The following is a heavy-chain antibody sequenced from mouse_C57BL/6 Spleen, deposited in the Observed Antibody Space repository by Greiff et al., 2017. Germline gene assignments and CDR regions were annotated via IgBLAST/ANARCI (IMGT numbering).Heavy chain of an antibody. CDR1: GYTFTSYW. J-gene: IGHJ2*01. V-gene: IGHV1-69*01. CDR2: IDPSDSYT. Sequence: QVQLQQPGAELVMPGASVKLSCKASGYTFTSYWMHWVKQRPGQGLEWIGEIDPSDSYTNYNQKFKGKSTLTVDKSSSTAYMQLSSLTAEDYAVYYCAKGCDYDYWGQGTTLTVSS. D-gene: IGHD2-4*01. CDR3: AKGCDYDY.